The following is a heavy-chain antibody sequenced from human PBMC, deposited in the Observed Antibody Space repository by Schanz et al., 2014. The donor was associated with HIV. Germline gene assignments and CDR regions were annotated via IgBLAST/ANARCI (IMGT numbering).Heavy chain of an antibody. CDR3: AKEEQQLGGVGGYHFDY. Sequence: VQLVESGGGLVKPGGSLRLSCEASGFTFDSQSMNWVRQAPGKGLEWVTVIWYDGSSKYYADSVKGRFTISRDISKNTLYLQMNSLRAEDTAVYYCAKEEQQLGGVGGYHFDYWGQGTLVTVSS. CDR1: GFTFDSQS. CDR2: IWYDGSSK. J-gene: IGHJ4*02. V-gene: IGHV3-30*02. D-gene: IGHD6-13*01.